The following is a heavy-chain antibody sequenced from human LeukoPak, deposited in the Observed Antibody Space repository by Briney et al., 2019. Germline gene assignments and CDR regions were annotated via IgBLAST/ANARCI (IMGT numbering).Heavy chain of an antibody. Sequence: GGSLRLSCAASGFTFSSYSMTWVRQAPGKGLEWVSSISSSSSYIYYADSVKGRFTISRDNAKNSLYLQMNSLRAEDTAVYHCAGQRWFDPWGQGTLVTVSS. J-gene: IGHJ5*02. CDR3: AGQRWFDP. V-gene: IGHV3-21*01. CDR2: ISSSSSYI. CDR1: GFTFSSYS.